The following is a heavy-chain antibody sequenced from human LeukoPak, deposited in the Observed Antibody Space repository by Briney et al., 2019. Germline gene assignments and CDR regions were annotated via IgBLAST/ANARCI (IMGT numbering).Heavy chain of an antibody. V-gene: IGHV3-23*01. Sequence: PGGSLRLSCAASGFTFSAHAMSWVRQAPGQGLDWVAGISGTGVYTYYAKSVKGRFTISRDNSKNTLYLQMNSLRADDTAVYYCAKGAAAGKPILYYYYMDVWGRGTTVTVSS. D-gene: IGHD6-13*01. J-gene: IGHJ6*03. CDR2: ISGTGVYT. CDR1: GFTFSAHA. CDR3: AKGAAAGKPILYYYYMDV.